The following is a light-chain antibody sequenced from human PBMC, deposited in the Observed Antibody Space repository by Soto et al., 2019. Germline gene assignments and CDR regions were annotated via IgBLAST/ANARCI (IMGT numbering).Light chain of an antibody. CDR1: QSVSNNY. V-gene: IGKV3-20*01. Sequence: EIVLTQSPGTLSLSPGERATLSCRASQSVSNNYLAWYQQKPGQAPRLLIYDASSRATGIPDRFSGGGSGTDFTLTISSLQPDDFATYYCQQYNSYSHTFGQGTKVDIK. CDR3: QQYNSYSHT. J-gene: IGKJ1*01. CDR2: DAS.